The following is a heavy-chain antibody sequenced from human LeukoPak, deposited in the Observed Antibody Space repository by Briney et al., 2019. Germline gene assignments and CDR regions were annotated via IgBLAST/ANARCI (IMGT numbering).Heavy chain of an antibody. CDR1: GVTFNDYY. CDR3: ARDSSPSSLYIYSDWYFDL. D-gene: IGHD6-6*01. CDR2: ISGSGGGNSI. V-gene: IGHV3-11*04. Sequence: GGSLRLSCAVSGVTFNDYYMSWIRQAPGKGLEWVSYISGSGGGNSIYYADSVKGRFTTSRDNAKNSLYLQMNSLRAEDTAVYYCARDSSPSSLYIYSDWYFDLWGRGTLVTVSS. J-gene: IGHJ2*01.